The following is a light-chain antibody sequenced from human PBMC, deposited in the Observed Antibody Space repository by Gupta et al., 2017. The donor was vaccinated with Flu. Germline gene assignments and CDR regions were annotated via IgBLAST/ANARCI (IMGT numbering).Light chain of an antibody. CDR2: AAS. CDR1: QSISSY. J-gene: IGKJ1*01. V-gene: IGKV1-39*01. CDR3: QQSDNTPNT. Sequence: DIQMTQSPSSLSASVGDRVTITCRASQSISSYLNWYQQKPGTAPKLLIYAASSLQSGVPSRFSGSGSGTDFTLTISRLQPEDFATYYCQQSDNTPNTFGQGTKVEIK.